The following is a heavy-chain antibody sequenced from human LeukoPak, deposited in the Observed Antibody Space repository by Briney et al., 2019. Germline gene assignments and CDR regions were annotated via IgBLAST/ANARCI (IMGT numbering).Heavy chain of an antibody. CDR2: ISGSGVST. CDR1: GFTFGSYA. Sequence: TGGSLRLSCAASGFTFGSYAMSWVRQAPGKGLEWVSAISGSGVSTYYAHSVKGRLTISRDNSKNTLYLQMNSLRVEDTAVYYCAKGHPKRAGTSHAFDIWGQGTMVTVSS. CDR3: AKGHPKRAGTSHAFDI. V-gene: IGHV3-23*01. J-gene: IGHJ3*02.